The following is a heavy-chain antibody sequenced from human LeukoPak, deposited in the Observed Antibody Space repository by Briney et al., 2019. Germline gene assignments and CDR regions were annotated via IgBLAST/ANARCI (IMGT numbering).Heavy chain of an antibody. CDR2: TYYRSKWYD. V-gene: IGHV6-1*01. D-gene: IGHD6-19*01. J-gene: IGHJ5*02. Sequence: SQTLSLTCAISGDSVSSNSAAWNWIRQSPSRGLEWLGRTYYRSKWYDDYAVSVRSRITISPGTSKNQFSLQLSSVTPEDTAVYYCERVDQWPPSGWFDPWGQGIQVTVSS. CDR3: ERVDQWPPSGWFDP. CDR1: GDSVSSNSAA.